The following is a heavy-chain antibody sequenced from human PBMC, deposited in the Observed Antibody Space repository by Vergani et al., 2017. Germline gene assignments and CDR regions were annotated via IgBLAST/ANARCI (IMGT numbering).Heavy chain of an antibody. V-gene: IGHV3-15*07. CDR1: GFSFRNAW. CDR2: SKSTFDRGTT. J-gene: IGHJ6*02. Sequence: EVQLVESGGGIVKPGGSLRLSCVASGFSFRNAWMNWVRRTPGKGLEWVGRSKSTFDRGTTDYAAAVKGRFTILRDDSKNTLFLQMKGLKTEDIGVYYCTTDPRYCGDCSCXWLTDHHYYGMDVWGQGTTVTVSS. D-gene: IGHD2-21*01. CDR3: TTDPRYCGDCSCXWLTDHHYYGMDV.